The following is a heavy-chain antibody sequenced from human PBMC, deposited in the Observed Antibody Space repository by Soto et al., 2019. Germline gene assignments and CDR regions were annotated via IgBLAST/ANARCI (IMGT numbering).Heavy chain of an antibody. D-gene: IGHD2-15*01. J-gene: IGHJ5*02. V-gene: IGHV1-24*01. CDR3: ATELHCSGGSCYFFYTKTNNWFDP. CDR1: GYTLTELS. CDR2: FDPEDGET. Sequence: GASVKVSCKVSGYTLTELSMHWVRQAPGKGLEWMGGFDPEDGETIYAQKFQGRVTMTEDTSTDTAYMELSSLRSEDTAVYYCATELHCSGGSCYFFYTKTNNWFDPWGQGTLVTVSS.